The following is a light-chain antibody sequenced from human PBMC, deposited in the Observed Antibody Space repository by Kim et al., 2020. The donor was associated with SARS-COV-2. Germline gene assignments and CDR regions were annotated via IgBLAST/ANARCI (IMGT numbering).Light chain of an antibody. Sequence: QSALTQPASVSGSPGQSITISCTGTSSDVGAYNRVSWYQQHPGKAPKLMISDVSDRPSGVSNRFSGSKSDNTASLTISGLHAEDEADYFCGSLTSGATSVVFGGGTQLTVL. J-gene: IGLJ2*01. CDR3: GSLTSGATSVV. CDR1: SSDVGAYNR. CDR2: DVS. V-gene: IGLV2-14*03.